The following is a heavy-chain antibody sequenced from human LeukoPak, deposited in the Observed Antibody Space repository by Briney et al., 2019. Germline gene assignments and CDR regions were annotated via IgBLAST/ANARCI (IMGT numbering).Heavy chain of an antibody. D-gene: IGHD1-26*01. V-gene: IGHV3-9*01. CDR1: GFTFDDYA. Sequence: GGPLRLSCAASGFTFDDYAMPWVRQAPGKGLEWVSGISWNSGSIGYADSVKGRFTISRDNAKNSLYLQMNSLRAEDTALYYCAKTPSPIVGAPNYFDYWGQGTLVTVSS. CDR2: ISWNSGSI. CDR3: AKTPSPIVGAPNYFDY. J-gene: IGHJ4*02.